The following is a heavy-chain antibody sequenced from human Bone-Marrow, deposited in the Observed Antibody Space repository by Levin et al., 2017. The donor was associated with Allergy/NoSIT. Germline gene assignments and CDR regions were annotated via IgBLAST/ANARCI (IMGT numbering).Heavy chain of an antibody. D-gene: IGHD1-26*01. CDR1: GFTFSAFG. Sequence: SLRLSCAASGFTFSAFGMHWVRQAPGRGLEWVAVIWYDGSHKFYADSVKGRFTISRDNSKNTLYLQMNSLRAEDTAVYYCTRDRGEWGQFYFDYWGQGILVTVSS. CDR3: TRDRGEWGQFYFDY. CDR2: IWYDGSHK. V-gene: IGHV3-33*01. J-gene: IGHJ4*02.